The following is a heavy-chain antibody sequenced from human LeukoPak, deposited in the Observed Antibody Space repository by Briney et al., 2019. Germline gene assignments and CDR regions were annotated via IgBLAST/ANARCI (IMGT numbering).Heavy chain of an antibody. CDR3: ANSMFGELFGFDP. Sequence: SETLSLTCTVSGGSISSSSYYWGWIRQPPGKGLEWIGSIYYSGSTYYNPSLKSPVTISVDTSKNQFSLKLSSVTAADTAVYYCANSMFGELFGFDPWGQGTLVTVSS. V-gene: IGHV4-39*07. CDR1: GGSISSSSYY. J-gene: IGHJ5*02. CDR2: IYYSGST. D-gene: IGHD3-10*02.